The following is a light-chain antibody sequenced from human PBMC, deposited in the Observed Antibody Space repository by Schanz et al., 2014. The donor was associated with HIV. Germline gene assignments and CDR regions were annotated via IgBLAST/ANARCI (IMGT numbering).Light chain of an antibody. CDR2: GAS. V-gene: IGKV3-20*01. Sequence: EIVMTQSPATLSVSPGERATLSCRASQSVTSRYLAWYQQKPGQAPRLLIYGASSRATGIPDRFSGSGSGTDFTLTISRLEPEDFAVYYCQQYGSSPLFTFGPGTKVDVK. J-gene: IGKJ3*01. CDR1: QSVTSRY. CDR3: QQYGSSPLFT.